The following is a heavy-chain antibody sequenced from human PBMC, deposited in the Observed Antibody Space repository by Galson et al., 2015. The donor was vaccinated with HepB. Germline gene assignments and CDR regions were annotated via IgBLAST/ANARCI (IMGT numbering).Heavy chain of an antibody. Sequence: SETLSLTCTVSSGSIGSYYWSWIRQPPGKGLEWIGYIYYSGSTNYTPSLKGRVTISVDTSKNQFSLRLTSVTAADTAVYYCARHSQYYYDSSGYSNIDYWGQGTLVTVSS. CDR3: ARHSQYYYDSSGYSNIDY. J-gene: IGHJ4*02. V-gene: IGHV4-59*08. D-gene: IGHD3-22*01. CDR1: SGSIGSYY. CDR2: IYYSGST.